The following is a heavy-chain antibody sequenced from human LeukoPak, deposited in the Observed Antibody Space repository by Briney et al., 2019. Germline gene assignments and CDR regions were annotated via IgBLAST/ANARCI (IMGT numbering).Heavy chain of an antibody. V-gene: IGHV3-53*01. CDR1: GFTVSRNY. CDR2: LYSGGST. CDR3: ARGSQRVASQDNWFDP. D-gene: IGHD5-12*01. J-gene: IGHJ5*02. Sequence: GGSLRLSCAASGFTVSRNYMSWVRQAPGKGLEWVSVLYSGGSTNYADSVKGRFTISRDNAKNSLYLQMNSLRAEDTAVYYCARGSQRVASQDNWFDPWGQGTLVTVSS.